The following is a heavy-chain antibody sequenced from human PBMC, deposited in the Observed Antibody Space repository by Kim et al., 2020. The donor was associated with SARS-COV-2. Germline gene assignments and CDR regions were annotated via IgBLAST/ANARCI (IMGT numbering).Heavy chain of an antibody. J-gene: IGHJ4*02. Sequence: GSTYYTPSLKRRVTISVDPSKNQFSLNLGSVTAADTAVYYCADLLRYFDWGQGTLVTVSS. CDR3: ADLLRYFD. V-gene: IGHV4-39*01. D-gene: IGHD3-9*01. CDR2: GST.